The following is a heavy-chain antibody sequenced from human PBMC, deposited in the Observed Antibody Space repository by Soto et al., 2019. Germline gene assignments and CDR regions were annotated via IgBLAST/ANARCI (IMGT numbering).Heavy chain of an antibody. Sequence: QVQLVESGGGVVQPGRSLRLSCAASGFTFSSYGMHWVRQAPGKGLEWVAVIWYDGSNKYYADSVKGRFTISRDNSKNTLYLQMNSLRAEDTAVYYCARDRKVVGCDGMDVWGQGTTVTVSS. CDR1: GFTFSSYG. D-gene: IGHD2-2*01. CDR2: IWYDGSNK. CDR3: ARDRKVVGCDGMDV. V-gene: IGHV3-33*01. J-gene: IGHJ6*02.